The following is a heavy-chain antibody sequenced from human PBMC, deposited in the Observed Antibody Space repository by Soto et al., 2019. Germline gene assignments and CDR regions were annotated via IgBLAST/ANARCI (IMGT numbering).Heavy chain of an antibody. J-gene: IGHJ1*01. Sequence: PVGSLGLSCAAPQFTFSNYAMSWVRQAPGKGLEWVSGISGSGGSTYYADSVKGRFTISRDNPKNTLYLQMNSLRAEDTAVYYCASRRAGAGRELHDHW. CDR2: ISGSGGST. CDR1: QFTFSNYA. CDR3: ASRRAGAGRELHDH. V-gene: IGHV3-23*01. D-gene: IGHD6-19*01.